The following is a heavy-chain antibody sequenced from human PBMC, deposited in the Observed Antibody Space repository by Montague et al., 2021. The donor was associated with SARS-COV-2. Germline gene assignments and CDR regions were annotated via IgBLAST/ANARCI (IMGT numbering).Heavy chain of an antibody. D-gene: IGHD2-8*01. J-gene: IGHJ4*02. Sequence: SETLSLTCTVSGGSISSSSYYWGWIRQPPGKGLDWIGSIYYSGSTYYNPSLKSPVTISVDTSRNQFSLKLSSVTAAATAVYYCATITLGYCTNGVCQPPDYWGQGTLVTVSS. CDR2: IYYSGST. V-gene: IGHV4-39*01. CDR1: GGSISSSSYY. CDR3: ATITLGYCTNGVCQPPDY.